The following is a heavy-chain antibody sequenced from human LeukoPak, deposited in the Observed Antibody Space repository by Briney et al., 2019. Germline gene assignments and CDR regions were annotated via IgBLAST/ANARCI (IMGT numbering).Heavy chain of an antibody. D-gene: IGHD3-10*01. Sequence: SETLSPTFPVSGGSISSSSYYWGWIRQPPGEGLEWIGSIYYSGSTYCNPSLTSRVTISVDTSKNQFYLKLSSVTAADTAVYYCARLELRHLAMDVWGQGTTVTVPS. CDR3: ARLELRHLAMDV. CDR2: IYYSGST. J-gene: IGHJ6*02. V-gene: IGHV4-39*01. CDR1: GGSISSSSYY.